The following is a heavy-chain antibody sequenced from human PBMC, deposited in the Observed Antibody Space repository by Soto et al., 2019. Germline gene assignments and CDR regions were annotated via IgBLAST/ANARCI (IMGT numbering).Heavy chain of an antibody. J-gene: IGHJ4*02. CDR3: AKFGMATTKRSPPYYFDY. V-gene: IGHV3-23*04. CDR1: GFTFTNYA. CDR2: ISGSGGFT. Sequence: EVQLVDSGGGLVQPGGSLRLSCEAAGFTFTNYALTWVRQAPGKGLVWVSTISGSGGFTYYGDSVKGRFTISRDNSKNTFYLQMNSLRADDTAVYYCAKFGMATTKRSPPYYFDYWGQGTLVTVSS. D-gene: IGHD1-1*01.